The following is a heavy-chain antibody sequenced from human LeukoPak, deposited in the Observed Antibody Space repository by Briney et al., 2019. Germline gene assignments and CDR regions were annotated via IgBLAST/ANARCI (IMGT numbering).Heavy chain of an antibody. V-gene: IGHV3-15*01. D-gene: IGHD1-1*01. CDR1: GFTFRNAW. Sequence: NAGGSLRLSCAASGFTFRNAWMSWVRQAPGKGLEWVGLIKSKIDGGTTDYAAPVKGRFTISRDDSKNTLYLQMNSLKTEDTAVYYCTTVTIKVYWGQGTLVTVSS. J-gene: IGHJ4*02. CDR3: TTVTIKVY. CDR2: IKSKIDGGTT.